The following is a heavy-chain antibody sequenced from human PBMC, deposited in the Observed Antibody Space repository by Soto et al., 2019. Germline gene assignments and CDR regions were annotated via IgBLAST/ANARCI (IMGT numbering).Heavy chain of an antibody. CDR1: GFTFSSYW. CDR2: INSDGSSP. D-gene: IGHD2-15*01. Sequence: EVQLVDSGGGLVQPGGSLRLSCAASGFTFSSYWMHWVRQAPGKGLVWVSRINSDGSSPSYADAVKGRFTISRDNAKNTLYLQMNSLGAEDTAVYYCARGTPTYCSGGSGYHAPLWFDPWGQGTLVPVSS. CDR3: ARGTPTYCSGGSGYHAPLWFDP. V-gene: IGHV3-74*01. J-gene: IGHJ5*02.